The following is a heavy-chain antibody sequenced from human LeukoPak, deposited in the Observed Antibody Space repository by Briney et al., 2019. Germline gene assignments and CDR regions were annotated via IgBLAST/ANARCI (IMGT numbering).Heavy chain of an antibody. J-gene: IGHJ5*02. V-gene: IGHV1-46*01. CDR2: INPSGGST. D-gene: IGHD2-15*01. Sequence: ASVKVSCKASGYTFTSYYMHWVRQAPGQGLEWMGIINPSGGSTSYAQKFQGRVTMTRDTSTSTVYIELSSLRSEDTAVYYCAREIGLEDRHPTLGPHLKRYNWFDPWGQGTLVTVSS. CDR3: AREIGLEDRHPTLGPHLKRYNWFDP. CDR1: GYTFTSYY.